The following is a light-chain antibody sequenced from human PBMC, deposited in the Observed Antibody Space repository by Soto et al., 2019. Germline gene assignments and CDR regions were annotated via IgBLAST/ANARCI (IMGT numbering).Light chain of an antibody. J-gene: IGLJ1*01. CDR2: DVS. V-gene: IGLV2-14*01. Sequence: QSALTQPASVSGFPGQSITISCTGTSSDVGGYNYVSWYQQEPGKAPKLMICDVSNRPSGVSNRFSGSKSGNTASLTISGLQAEDEADYYCSSYTSGTTFVFGNGTKVTVL. CDR1: SSDVGGYNY. CDR3: SSYTSGTTFV.